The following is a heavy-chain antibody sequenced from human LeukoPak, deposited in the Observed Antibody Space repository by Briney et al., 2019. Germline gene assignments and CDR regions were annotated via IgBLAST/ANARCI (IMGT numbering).Heavy chain of an antibody. CDR3: ARENLLGYGDYGNWFDP. CDR1: GYTFTGYY. CDR2: INSNSGGT. V-gene: IGHV1-2*02. Sequence: GASVKVSCKTSGYTFTGYYLHWVRQAPGQGLEWMGWINSNSGGTNYAQKFQGRVTMTRDTSISTAYMELSRLRSDDTAVYYCARENLLGYGDYGNWFDPWGQGTLVTVSS. J-gene: IGHJ5*02. D-gene: IGHD4-17*01.